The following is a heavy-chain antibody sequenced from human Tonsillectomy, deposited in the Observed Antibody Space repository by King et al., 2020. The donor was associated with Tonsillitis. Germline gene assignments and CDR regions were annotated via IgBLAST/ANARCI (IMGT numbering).Heavy chain of an antibody. D-gene: IGHD1-14*01. Sequence: VQLVQSGGGLVKPGGSLTLSCAVSGLSFSDYYMSWVRQAPGKGLEWISSISETATTIMYADSVKGRFTISRDNAQKSLYLHMNGLRTEDTAVYYCTSVGRQGNNPDHWGQGTLVLVST. CDR3: TSVGRQGNNPDH. CDR1: GLSFSDYY. CDR2: ISETATTI. J-gene: IGHJ5*02. V-gene: IGHV3-11*01.